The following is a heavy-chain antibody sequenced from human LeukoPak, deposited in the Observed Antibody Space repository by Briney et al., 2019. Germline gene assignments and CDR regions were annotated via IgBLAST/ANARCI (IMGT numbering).Heavy chain of an antibody. J-gene: IGHJ3*02. V-gene: IGHV4-59*01. CDR3: ARMGGSGYYYENAFDI. CDR1: GGSISGYY. D-gene: IGHD3-22*01. CDR2: IHYSGST. Sequence: SETLSLTCTVSGGSISGYYWSWIRQPPGKGLEWIGYIHYSGSTTYNPSLESPVTISADTSKNQLSLKLSSVTAADTAVYYCARMGGSGYYYENAFDIWGQGTMVTVSS.